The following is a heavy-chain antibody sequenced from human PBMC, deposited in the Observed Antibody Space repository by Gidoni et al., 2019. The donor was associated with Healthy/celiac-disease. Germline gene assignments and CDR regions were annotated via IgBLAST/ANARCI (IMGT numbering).Heavy chain of an antibody. CDR2: IWYDGSNK. CDR1: GFTFSSSG. V-gene: IGHV3-33*01. D-gene: IGHD3-22*01. J-gene: IGHJ4*02. CDR3: ARGANMTYYYDSSGLDY. Sequence: QVQLVESGGGVVQPGRSLRLSCAASGFTFSSSGMHWVRQAPGKGLEWVAVIWYDGSNKYYADSVKGRFTISRDNSKNTLYLQMNSLRAEDTAVYYCARGANMTYYYDSSGLDYWGQGTLVTVSS.